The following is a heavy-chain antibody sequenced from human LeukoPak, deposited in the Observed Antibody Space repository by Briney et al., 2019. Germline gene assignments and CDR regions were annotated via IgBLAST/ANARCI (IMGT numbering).Heavy chain of an antibody. Sequence: PGGSLRLSCAASGFTFSSYAMSWVRQAPGKGLEWVSAISGSGGSTYYADSVKGRFTISRDNSKNTLYLQMNRLRAEDTAVYYCAKNQYYYDSAADYWGQGTLVTVSS. V-gene: IGHV3-23*01. CDR1: GFTFSSYA. D-gene: IGHD3-22*01. CDR3: AKNQYYYDSAADY. J-gene: IGHJ4*02. CDR2: ISGSGGST.